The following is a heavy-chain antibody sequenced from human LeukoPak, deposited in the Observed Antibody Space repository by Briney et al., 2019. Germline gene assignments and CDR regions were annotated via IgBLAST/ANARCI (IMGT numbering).Heavy chain of an antibody. J-gene: IGHJ6*02. Sequence: GGSLRLSCAASGFTFSSYAMHWVRQAPGKGLEWVAVISYDGGNKYYADSVKGRFTISRDNSKNTLYLQMNSLRAEDTAVYYCARGTPSSSGWLYYGMDVWGQGTTATVSS. CDR2: ISYDGGNK. V-gene: IGHV3-30-3*01. D-gene: IGHD6-19*01. CDR3: ARGTPSSSGWLYYGMDV. CDR1: GFTFSSYA.